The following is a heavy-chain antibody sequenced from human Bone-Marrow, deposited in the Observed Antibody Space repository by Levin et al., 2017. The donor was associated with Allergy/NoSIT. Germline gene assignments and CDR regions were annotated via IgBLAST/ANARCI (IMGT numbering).Heavy chain of an antibody. V-gene: IGHV1-69*13. CDR1: GGTFSSYA. J-gene: IGHJ4*02. Sequence: SVKVSCKASGGTFSSYAISWVRQAPGQGLEWMGGIIPIFGTANYAQKFQGRVTITADESTSTAYMELSSLRSEDTAVYYCARSRWLVRGNFDYWGQGTLVTVSS. D-gene: IGHD6-19*01. CDR3: ARSRWLVRGNFDY. CDR2: IIPIFGTA.